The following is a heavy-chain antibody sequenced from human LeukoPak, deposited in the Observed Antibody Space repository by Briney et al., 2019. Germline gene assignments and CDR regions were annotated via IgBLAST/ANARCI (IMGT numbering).Heavy chain of an antibody. CDR2: INHSGST. CDR3: ARDRVVPAAIISGMDV. CDR1: GGSFSGYY. Sequence: KPSETLSLTRAVYGGSFSGYYWSWIRQPPGKGLEWIGEINHSGSTNYNPSLKSRVTISVDTSKNQFSLKLSSVTAADTAVYYCARDRVVPAAIISGMDVWGQGTTVTVSS. J-gene: IGHJ6*02. V-gene: IGHV4-34*01. D-gene: IGHD2-2*02.